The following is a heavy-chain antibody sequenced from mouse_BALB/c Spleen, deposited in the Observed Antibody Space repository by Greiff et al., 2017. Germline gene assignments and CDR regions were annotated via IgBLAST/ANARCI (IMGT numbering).Heavy chain of an antibody. CDR1: GYTFTSYW. CDR2: IDPSDSET. Sequence: QVQLQQPGAELVKPGAPVKLSCKASGYTFTSYWMNWVKQRPGRGLEWIGRIDPSDSETHYNQKFKDKATLTVDKSSSTAYIQLSSLTSEDSAVYYCARGFIKSMDYWGQGTSVTVSS. J-gene: IGHJ4*01. D-gene: IGHD1-1*01. CDR3: ARGFIKSMDY. V-gene: IGHV1-69*02.